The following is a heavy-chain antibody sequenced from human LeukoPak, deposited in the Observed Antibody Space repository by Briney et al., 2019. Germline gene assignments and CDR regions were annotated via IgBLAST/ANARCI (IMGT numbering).Heavy chain of an antibody. D-gene: IGHD2-2*01. Sequence: SQTLSLTCAISGDSVSSNSVTWNWIRQSPSRGLEWLGRTYYRSTWYNDYAVSVGGRITVNPDISKNQFSLHLNSVTPEDTAVYYCARRLTQYDCFDPWGQGILVTVSS. CDR2: TYYRSTWYN. CDR3: ARRLTQYDCFDP. CDR1: GDSVSSNSVT. J-gene: IGHJ5*02. V-gene: IGHV6-1*01.